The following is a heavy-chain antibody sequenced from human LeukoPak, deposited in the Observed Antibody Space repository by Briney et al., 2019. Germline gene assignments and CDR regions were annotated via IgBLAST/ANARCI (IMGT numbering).Heavy chain of an antibody. Sequence: GGSLRLSCAASGFTFSSYSMNWVRQAPGKGLEWVSSISSSSNYIYYADSLKGRFTISRDNAKNSLYLQMNSLRPDDTAVYYCAKFSYGDYVAWGQGTLVIVSS. J-gene: IGHJ5*02. CDR1: GFTFSSYS. CDR2: ISSSSNYI. V-gene: IGHV3-21*01. D-gene: IGHD4-17*01. CDR3: AKFSYGDYVA.